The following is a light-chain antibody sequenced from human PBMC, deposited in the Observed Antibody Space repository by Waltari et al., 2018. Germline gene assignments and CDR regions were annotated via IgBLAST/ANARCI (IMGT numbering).Light chain of an antibody. CDR1: SSDVGNYNL. CDR2: EVT. Sequence: QSGLAQPASASGPPGPSIPIPCPGTSSDVGNYNLVSWYQQRPGKAPRLLIYEVTKRTPGTSDRFSASKSGNTASLSISGLQTQEDEADYYCCSYVGLGTYVFGTGTKVTV. V-gene: IGLV2-23*02. J-gene: IGLJ1*01. CDR3: CSYVGLGTYV.